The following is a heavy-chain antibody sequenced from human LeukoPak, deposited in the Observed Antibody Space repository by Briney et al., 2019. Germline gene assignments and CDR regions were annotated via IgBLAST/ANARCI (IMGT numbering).Heavy chain of an antibody. CDR3: ARAPRGSWFDP. CDR1: GYTFTSYY. J-gene: IGHJ5*02. D-gene: IGHD3-10*01. Sequence: VASVKVSCKASGYTFTSYYMHWVRQAPEQGLEWMGIINPSGGSTSYAQKFQGRVTMTRDMSTSTVYMELSSLRSEDTAVYYCARAPRGSWFDPWGQGTLVTVSS. CDR2: INPSGGST. V-gene: IGHV1-46*01.